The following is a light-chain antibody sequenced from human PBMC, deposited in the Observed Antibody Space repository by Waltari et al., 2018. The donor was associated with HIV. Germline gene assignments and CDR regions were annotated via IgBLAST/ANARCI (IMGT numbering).Light chain of an antibody. CDR3: QSADHSDSCV. CDR1: KLSSKY. CDR2: KDS. V-gene: IGLV3-25*03. Sequence: SYELTQPPSVSVSPGQTARITCSGDKLSSKYTSWYQQKPGQAPILVLFKDSERPSGIPERFSGSISGTTVTLTISEVQTEDEADYYCQSADHSDSCVFGTGTTLTVL. J-gene: IGLJ1*01.